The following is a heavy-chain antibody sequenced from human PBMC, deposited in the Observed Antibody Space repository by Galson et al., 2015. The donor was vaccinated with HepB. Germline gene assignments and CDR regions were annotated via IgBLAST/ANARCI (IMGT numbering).Heavy chain of an antibody. CDR3: ARCGGDPPYFYGLDV. J-gene: IGHJ6*02. D-gene: IGHD3-16*01. Sequence: SVKVSCKASGYTFRNYGISWVRQAPGQGLEWMGWISSDNGNTNFAEKFQGRFAMTTDTSTSTVYLDLRSLRPDDTAVYYCARCGGDPPYFYGLDVWGQGTTVTVSS. V-gene: IGHV1-18*04. CDR2: ISSDNGNT. CDR1: GYTFRNYG.